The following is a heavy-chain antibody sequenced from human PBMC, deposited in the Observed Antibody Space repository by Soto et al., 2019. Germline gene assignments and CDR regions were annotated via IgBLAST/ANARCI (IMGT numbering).Heavy chain of an antibody. CDR1: GFTFSSYA. V-gene: IGHV3-23*01. CDR3: GKGPIFGVENIYDY. J-gene: IGHJ4*02. D-gene: IGHD3-3*01. Sequence: EVQLLESGGGLVQPGGSLRLSCAASGFTFSSYAMSWVRQAPGKGLEWVSGMSGSGGTAYYRDSGKGRFTISRDNSKQTLYLQMNSLRAEDTALYYCGKGPIFGVENIYDYWGQGTLVTVSS. CDR2: MSGSGGTA.